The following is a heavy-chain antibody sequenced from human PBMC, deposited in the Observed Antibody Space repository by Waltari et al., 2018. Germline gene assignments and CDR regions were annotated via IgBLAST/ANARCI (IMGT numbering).Heavy chain of an antibody. J-gene: IGHJ4*02. D-gene: IGHD3-3*01. Sequence: EVQLLESGGGLVQRGGSLRLSCAASGFTFRTYPMSWVRQAPGKGLEWVSGLSGSGVSTYYADSVRGRFTISRDNSKNTLYLQINSLRAEDTAVYYCATYYDFWRGFSGFDYWGQGTLVTVSS. CDR1: GFTFRTYP. CDR3: ATYYDFWRGFSGFDY. CDR2: LSGSGVST. V-gene: IGHV3-23*01.